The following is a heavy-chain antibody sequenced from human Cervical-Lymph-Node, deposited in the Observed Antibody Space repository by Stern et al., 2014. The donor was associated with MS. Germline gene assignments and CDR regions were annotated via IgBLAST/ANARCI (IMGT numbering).Heavy chain of an antibody. CDR1: GYSFTSYW. CDR3: ARTPRGVIITSGWFDP. J-gene: IGHJ5*02. Sequence: VQLVESGAEVKKPGESLKISCKGSGYSFTSYWIGWVRQMPGKGLEWMGIIHPGDSDTRYSPSFQGQVTISADKSISTAYLQWSSLKASDTAMYYCARTPRGVIITSGWFDPWGQGTLVTVSS. CDR2: IHPGDSDT. V-gene: IGHV5-51*01. D-gene: IGHD3-10*01.